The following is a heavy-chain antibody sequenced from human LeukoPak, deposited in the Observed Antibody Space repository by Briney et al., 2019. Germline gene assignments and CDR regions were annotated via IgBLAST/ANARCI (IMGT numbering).Heavy chain of an antibody. J-gene: IGHJ4*02. CDR3: ARDITPHTAMDY. Sequence: GASVKVSCRASGYTFTSYYMHWVRQAPGQGLEWMGIINPSGGSTSYAQKFQGRVTMTRDTSTSTVYMELSSLRSEDTAVYYCARDITPHTAMDYWGQGTLVTVSS. D-gene: IGHD5-18*01. CDR2: INPSGGST. V-gene: IGHV1-46*01. CDR1: GYTFTSYY.